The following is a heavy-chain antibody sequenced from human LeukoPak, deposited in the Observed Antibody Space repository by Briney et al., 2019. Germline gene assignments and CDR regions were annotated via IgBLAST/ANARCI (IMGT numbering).Heavy chain of an antibody. J-gene: IGHJ6*02. CDR3: ASLASSTYYGMDA. Sequence: SETLSLTCTVSGGSISSSSYYWGWIRQPPGKGLEWIGSIYYSGSTYYNPSLKSRVTISVDTSKNQFSLKLSSVTAADTAVYYCASLASSTYYGMDAWGQGTTVTVSS. V-gene: IGHV4-39*01. CDR2: IYYSGST. CDR1: GGSISSSSYY. D-gene: IGHD5/OR15-5a*01.